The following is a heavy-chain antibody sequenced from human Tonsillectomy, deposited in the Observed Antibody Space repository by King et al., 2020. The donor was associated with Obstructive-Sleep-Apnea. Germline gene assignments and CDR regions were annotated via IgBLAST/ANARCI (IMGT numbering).Heavy chain of an antibody. CDR3: ARSRGPKQWLPPDY. CDR1: GGSISSSTYY. D-gene: IGHD6-19*01. CDR2: IYYSGST. Sequence: RLQLQESGPGLVKPSETLSLTCSVSGGSISSSTYYWGWIRQTPGKGLEWIGNIYYSGSTYYKPSLKSRVTISVDTSKNQFSLKLSSVTAADTAVYYCARSRGPKQWLPPDYWGQGTLVTVSS. J-gene: IGHJ4*01. V-gene: IGHV4-39*06.